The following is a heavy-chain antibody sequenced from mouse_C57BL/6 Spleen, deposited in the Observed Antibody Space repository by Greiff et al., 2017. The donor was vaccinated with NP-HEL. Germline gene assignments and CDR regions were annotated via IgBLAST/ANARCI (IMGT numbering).Heavy chain of an antibody. V-gene: IGHV1-82*01. D-gene: IGHD3-2*02. CDR1: GYAFSSSW. CDR3: ARYQAQATLDDYAMDD. J-gene: IGHJ4*01. Sequence: QVQLKQSGPELVKPGASVKISCKASGYAFSSSWMNWVKQRPGKGLEWIGRIYPGDGDTNYNGKFTGKATLTADNSSSKAYMQLSSLTTKDSAVYCCARYQAQATLDDYAMDDWGQGTAVTVSS. CDR2: IYPGDGDT.